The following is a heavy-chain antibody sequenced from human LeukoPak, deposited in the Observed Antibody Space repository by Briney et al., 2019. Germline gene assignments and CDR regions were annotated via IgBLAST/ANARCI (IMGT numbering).Heavy chain of an antibody. J-gene: IGHJ4*02. CDR2: IGTVGDA. CDR1: GFTFSNYD. CDR3: ARGAGYNYPYYFDY. Sequence: GGSLRLSCAASGFTFSNYDLHWVRQATGKGLEWVSSIGTVGDAYYSGSVKGRFTISRENAKNSWYLQMSSLRAEDTAVYYCARGAGYNYPYYFDYWGQGTLVTVSS. D-gene: IGHD5-24*01. V-gene: IGHV3-13*01.